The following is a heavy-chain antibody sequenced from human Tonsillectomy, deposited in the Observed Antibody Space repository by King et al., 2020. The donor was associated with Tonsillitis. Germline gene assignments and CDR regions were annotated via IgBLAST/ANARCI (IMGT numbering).Heavy chain of an antibody. Sequence: LQLQESGPGLVKPSETLSLTCTVSGGSISSSSYYWGWIRQPPGKGLEWIGTIYYSGSTYYNPSLKSRVTISVDTSKNQFSLKLSSVTAADTAVYYCASTPWIQLSGFDYWGQGAPVTVSS. V-gene: IGHV4-39*07. J-gene: IGHJ4*02. D-gene: IGHD5-18*01. CDR3: ASTPWIQLSGFDY. CDR1: GGSISSSSYY. CDR2: IYYSGST.